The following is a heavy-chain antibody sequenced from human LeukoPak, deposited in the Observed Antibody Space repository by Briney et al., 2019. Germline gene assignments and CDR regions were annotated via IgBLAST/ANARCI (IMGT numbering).Heavy chain of an antibody. CDR3: ARGFGELLWVWFDP. Sequence: SETLSLTCAVSGVSISSSNWWSWVRQPPGKGLEWIGEIYHSGSTNYNPSLKSRVTISVDKSKNQFSLKLSSVTAADTAVYYCARGFGELLWVWFDPWGQGTLVTVSS. CDR1: GVSISSSNW. V-gene: IGHV4-4*02. CDR2: IYHSGST. D-gene: IGHD3-10*01. J-gene: IGHJ5*02.